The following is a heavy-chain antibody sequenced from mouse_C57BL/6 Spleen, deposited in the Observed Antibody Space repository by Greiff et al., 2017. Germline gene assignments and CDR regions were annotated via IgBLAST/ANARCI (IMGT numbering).Heavy chain of an antibody. CDR2: INPNNGGT. Sequence: VQLQQSGPELVKPGASVKISCKASGYTFTDYYMNWVKQSHGKSLEWVGDINPNNGGTSYNQKFKGKATLTVDKSSSTAYMELRSLTSEDSAVYYCARDDWAYWGQGTTLTVSS. D-gene: IGHD2-4*01. CDR3: ARDDWAY. CDR1: GYTFTDYY. V-gene: IGHV1-26*01. J-gene: IGHJ2*01.